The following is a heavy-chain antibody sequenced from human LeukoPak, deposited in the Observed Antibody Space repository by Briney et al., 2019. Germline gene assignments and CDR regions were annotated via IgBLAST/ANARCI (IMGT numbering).Heavy chain of an antibody. Sequence: GGSLRLSCAASGFTFSDYEMNWVRQAPGKGLEWVAVISYDGSNKYYAESVKGRFTISRDNSKNTLYLQMNSLRAEDTAVYYCAELGITMIGGVWGKGTTVTISS. CDR1: GFTFSDYE. J-gene: IGHJ6*04. CDR2: ISYDGSNK. CDR3: AELGITMIGGV. V-gene: IGHV3-30*18. D-gene: IGHD3-10*02.